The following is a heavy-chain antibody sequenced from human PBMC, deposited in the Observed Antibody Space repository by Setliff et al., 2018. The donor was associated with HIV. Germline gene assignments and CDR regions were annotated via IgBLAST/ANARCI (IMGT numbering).Heavy chain of an antibody. CDR3: VHRVVWGGLDV. Sequence: SGPTLVNPTQTLTLTCPFSGFSLTTSGVGVGLIRQPPGKALEWLAVIHWNDANHYSPSLKTRLSITKDTSKNQMVLTMTNMDPVDTATYYCVHRVVWGGLDVWGQGTTVTVSS. CDR2: IHWNDAN. D-gene: IGHD2-8*02. V-gene: IGHV2-5*01. J-gene: IGHJ6*02. CDR1: GFSLTTSGVG.